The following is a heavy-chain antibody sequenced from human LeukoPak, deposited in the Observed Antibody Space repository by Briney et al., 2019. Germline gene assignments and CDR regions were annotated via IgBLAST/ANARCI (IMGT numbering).Heavy chain of an antibody. D-gene: IGHD3-3*01. CDR2: ISAYNGNT. CDR3: ARCHYDFWSGYYSLGEYYYYGMDV. CDR1: GYTFTSYG. J-gene: IGHJ6*02. V-gene: IGHV1-18*01. Sequence: ASVKVSCKASGYTFTSYGISWVRQAPGQGLEWMGWISAYNGNTNYAQKLQGRVTMTIDTSTSTAYMELRSLRSDDTAVYYCARCHYDFWSGYYSLGEYYYYGMDVWGQGTTVTVSS.